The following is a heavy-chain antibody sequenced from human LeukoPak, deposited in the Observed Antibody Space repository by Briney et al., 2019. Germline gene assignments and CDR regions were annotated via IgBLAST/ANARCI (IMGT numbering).Heavy chain of an antibody. CDR2: INAGNGNT. CDR3: ARSYRAGYCSGGSCYPGYFDY. CDR1: GYTFTSYA. V-gene: IGHV1-3*03. J-gene: IGHJ4*02. D-gene: IGHD2-15*01. Sequence: VASVKVSCKASGYTFTSYAMHWVRQAPGQRLEWMGWINAGNGNTKYSQEFQGRVTITRDTSASTAYMELSSLRSEDMAVYYCARSYRAGYCSGGSCYPGYFDYWGQGTLVTVSS.